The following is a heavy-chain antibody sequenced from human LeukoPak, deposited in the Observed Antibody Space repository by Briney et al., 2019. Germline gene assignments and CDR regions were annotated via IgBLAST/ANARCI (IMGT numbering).Heavy chain of an antibody. CDR3: AKDRVGGYFVPIDS. CDR1: GFTFSTFH. J-gene: IGHJ4*02. Sequence: PGGSLRLSCTASGFTFSTFHMHWVRQAPGKGLEWVSYINYHSQPTYYADSVKGRFTISRDNAKSSLYLQLNDLRAEDTAVYYCAKDRVGGYFVPIDSWGQGTLVTVSS. V-gene: IGHV3-48*01. D-gene: IGHD3-9*01. CDR2: INYHSQPT.